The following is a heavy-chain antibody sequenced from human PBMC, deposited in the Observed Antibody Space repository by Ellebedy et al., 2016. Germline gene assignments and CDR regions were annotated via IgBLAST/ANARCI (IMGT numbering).Heavy chain of an antibody. J-gene: IGHJ5*02. CDR1: GFTFSSYS. CDR2: ISSSSSTI. V-gene: IGHV3-48*02. D-gene: IGHD1-26*01. CDR3: ARVAGATSINWFDP. Sequence: GGSLRLSXAASGFTFSSYSMNWVRQAPGKGLEWVSYISSSSSTIYYADSVKGRFTISRDNAKNSLYLQMNSLRDEDTAVYYCARVAGATSINWFDPWGQGTLVTVSS.